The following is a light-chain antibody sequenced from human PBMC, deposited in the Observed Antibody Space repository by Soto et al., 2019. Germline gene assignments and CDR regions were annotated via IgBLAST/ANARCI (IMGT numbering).Light chain of an antibody. V-gene: IGKV4-1*01. CDR3: QQYYSTPYT. CDR1: QSVLYSSNNKNY. J-gene: IGKJ2*01. Sequence: DIVMTQSADSLDVSLGERATINCKSSQSVLYSSNNKNYLAWYQQKPGQPPKLLIYWASTRESGVPDRFSGSGSGTDFTLTISSLQAKDVAVYYCQQYYSTPYTFGQGTKLEIK. CDR2: WAS.